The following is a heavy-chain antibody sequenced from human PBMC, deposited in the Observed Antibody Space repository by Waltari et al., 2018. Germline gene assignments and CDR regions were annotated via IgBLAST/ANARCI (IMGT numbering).Heavy chain of an antibody. CDR2: INPNSGGT. CDR1: GYTFIGYY. J-gene: IGHJ3*02. D-gene: IGHD6-6*01. CDR3: AREVAYSSSNQGAFDI. Sequence: VQLVQSGAEVKKPGASVKVSCKASGYTFIGYYMHWVRQAPGQGLEWMGWINPNSGGTNYAQKFQGRVTMTRDTSISTAYMELSRLRSDDTAVYYCAREVAYSSSNQGAFDIWGQGTMVTVSS. V-gene: IGHV1-2*02.